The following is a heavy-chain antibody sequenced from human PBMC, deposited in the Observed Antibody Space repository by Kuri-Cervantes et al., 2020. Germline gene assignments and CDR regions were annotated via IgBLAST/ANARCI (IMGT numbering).Heavy chain of an antibody. V-gene: IGHV7-4-1*02. CDR2: INTNTGNP. CDR3: AREIGTSVDY. Sequence: SVKVSCKASGYTFTSYDMNWVRQAPGQGLEWTGWINTNTGNPTYAQCFTGRFVLSLDTSVSTAYLQISSLKAEDTAVYYCAREIGTSVDYWGQGTLVTVSS. CDR1: GYTFTSYD. J-gene: IGHJ4*02. D-gene: IGHD1-1*01.